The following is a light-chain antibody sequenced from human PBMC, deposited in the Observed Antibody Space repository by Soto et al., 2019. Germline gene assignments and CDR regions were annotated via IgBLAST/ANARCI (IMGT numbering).Light chain of an antibody. V-gene: IGLV1-40*01. CDR2: GNS. CDR1: SSNIGAGYD. CDR3: QSYGSSLSGHVG. J-gene: IGLJ2*01. Sequence: QSVLTQPPSVSGAPGQRVTISCTGSSSNIGAGYDVHWYQQLPGTALKLLFHGNSNRPSGVADRSSGSKSGTSASLAITGLQAEDEADYYCQSYGSSLSGHVGFGGGTKLTVL.